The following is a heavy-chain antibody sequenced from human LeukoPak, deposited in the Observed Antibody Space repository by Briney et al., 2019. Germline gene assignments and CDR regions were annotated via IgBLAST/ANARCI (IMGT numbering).Heavy chain of an antibody. V-gene: IGHV4-59*01. CDR2: IYSSGST. D-gene: IGHD2/OR15-2a*01. CDR1: GGSISRYY. J-gene: IGHJ4*02. Sequence: PSETLSPTCTVSGGSISRYYWSWIRQPPGKGLELIGYIYSSGSTNYNPSLKSRITISVDTSENQFSLKLRAVIAADTAVYYCTRGESSNFPPKFDFWGQGTLVTVSS. CDR3: TRGESSNFPPKFDF.